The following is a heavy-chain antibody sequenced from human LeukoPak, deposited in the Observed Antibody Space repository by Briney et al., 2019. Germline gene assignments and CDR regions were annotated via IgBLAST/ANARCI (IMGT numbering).Heavy chain of an antibody. J-gene: IGHJ4*02. D-gene: IGHD1-1*01. CDR1: GFTFNNYA. Sequence: GGSLRLSCAASGFTFNNYAMSWVRQAPGKGLQWVAYIRYDGRNKYSADSVKGRFTIYRDNSKSTLYLQMNSLRPEDTAVYYCAKGGSNNWSFDNWGQGTLVTVSS. V-gene: IGHV3-30*02. CDR2: IRYDGRNK. CDR3: AKGGSNNWSFDN.